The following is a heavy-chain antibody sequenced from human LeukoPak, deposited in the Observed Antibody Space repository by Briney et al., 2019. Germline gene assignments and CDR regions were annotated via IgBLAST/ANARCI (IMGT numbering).Heavy chain of an antibody. J-gene: IGHJ4*02. CDR3: ARDRYYDFWSGYYLHYFDY. D-gene: IGHD3-3*01. Sequence: SETLSLTCTVSGGSISSSSYYWVWLRQPPGKGLEWIGSIYYSGSTYYNPSLKSRVTISVDTSKNQFSLKLSSVAAADTAVYYCARDRYYDFWSGYYLHYFDYWGQGTLVTVSS. V-gene: IGHV4-39*01. CDR2: IYYSGST. CDR1: GGSISSSSYY.